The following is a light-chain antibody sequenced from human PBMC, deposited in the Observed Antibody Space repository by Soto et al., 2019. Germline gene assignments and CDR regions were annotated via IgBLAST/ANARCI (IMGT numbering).Light chain of an antibody. V-gene: IGKV3-20*01. J-gene: IGKJ1*01. CDR1: QSVSSSY. CDR3: QQYGSSGT. Sequence: EIVLTQSPGTPSLSPGERATLACRASQSVSSSYLAWYQQKPGRAPRVLIYGASNRATGIPDRFSGSGSGTDFTLTISRLEPEDFAVYYCQQYGSSGTFSQGTKVDIK. CDR2: GAS.